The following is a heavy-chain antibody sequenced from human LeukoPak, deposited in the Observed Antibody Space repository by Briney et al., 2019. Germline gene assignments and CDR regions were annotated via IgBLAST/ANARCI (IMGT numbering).Heavy chain of an antibody. V-gene: IGHV3-53*01. CDR1: GSTVSNNY. CDR2: IYSNNTT. Sequence: GGSLRLSCAASGSTVSNNYMTWVRQAPGKGLEWVSVIYSNNTTFYADSVKGRFTISRDNSKNTLYLQMNSLRAEDTAVYYCAKGITVMMVAPGYWGQGTLVTVSS. J-gene: IGHJ4*02. D-gene: IGHD2-15*01. CDR3: AKGITVMMVAPGY.